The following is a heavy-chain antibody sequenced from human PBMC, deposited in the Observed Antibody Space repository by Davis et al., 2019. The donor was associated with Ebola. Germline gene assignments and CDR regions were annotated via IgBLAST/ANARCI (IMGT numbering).Heavy chain of an antibody. CDR1: GGSFSGYY. Sequence: MPGGSLRLSCAVYGGSFSGYYWSWIRQPPGKGLEWIGEINHSGSTNYNPSLKSRVTISVDTSKNQFSLKLSSVTAADTAVYYCARGPLWYSTNWFDPWGQGTLVTVSS. V-gene: IGHV4-34*01. CDR2: INHSGST. J-gene: IGHJ5*02. D-gene: IGHD2-21*01. CDR3: ARGPLWYSTNWFDP.